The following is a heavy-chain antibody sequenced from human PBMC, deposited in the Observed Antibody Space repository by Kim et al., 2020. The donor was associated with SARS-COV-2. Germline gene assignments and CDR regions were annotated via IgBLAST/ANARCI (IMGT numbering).Heavy chain of an antibody. CDR2: IYYSGST. CDR3: ARTIGILTGYSGNWFDP. Sequence: SETLSLTCTLSGGSISSYYWSWIRQSPGKGLEWIGYIYYSGSTNYNPSLKSRVTISVDTSKNQFSLKLSSVTAADTAVYYCARTIGILTGYSGNWFDPWGQGTLVTVSS. J-gene: IGHJ5*02. D-gene: IGHD3-9*01. CDR1: GGSISSYY. V-gene: IGHV4-59*01.